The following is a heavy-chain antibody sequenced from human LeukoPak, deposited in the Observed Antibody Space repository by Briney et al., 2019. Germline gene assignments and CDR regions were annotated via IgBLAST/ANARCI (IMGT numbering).Heavy chain of an antibody. D-gene: IGHD5-12*01. CDR1: GFTFSSYS. CDR3: ARVPYSGHEGYYFDS. Sequence: PGGSLRLSCAASGFTFSSYSMNWVRQAPGKGLEWVSSISSSSSYIYYADSVKGRFTISRDNAKNTLYLQMTSLRAEDTAVYYCARVPYSGHEGYYFDSWGQGTLVTVSS. V-gene: IGHV3-21*01. CDR2: ISSSSSYI. J-gene: IGHJ4*02.